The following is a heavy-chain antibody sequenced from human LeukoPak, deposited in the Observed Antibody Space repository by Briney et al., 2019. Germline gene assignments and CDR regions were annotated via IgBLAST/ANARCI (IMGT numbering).Heavy chain of an antibody. CDR2: INPSGGSS. D-gene: IGHD3-10*01. CDR1: GYTFTSYY. V-gene: IGHV1-46*01. CDR3: ARGPKYYGSGSYYNGASGDY. Sequence: GASVKVSCKASGYTFTSYYMHWVRQAPGQGLEWMGIINPSGGSSSYAQKFQGRVTMTRDTSTSTVYMELSSLRSDDTAVYYCARGPKYYGSGSYYNGASGDYWGQGTLVTVSS. J-gene: IGHJ4*02.